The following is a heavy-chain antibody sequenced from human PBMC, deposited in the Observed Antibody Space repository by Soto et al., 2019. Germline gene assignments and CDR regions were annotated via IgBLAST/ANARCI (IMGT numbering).Heavy chain of an antibody. Sequence: EVQLLESGGGLVQPGGSLRLSCAASGFTFSSYAMNWVRQAPGKGLEWVSTISGSGDSTYYADSVKGRFTIPRDNSKNTLYLQMNSLRAEDTAIYYCAKGAGANHAAFDIWGQGTMVTVSS. CDR2: ISGSGDST. V-gene: IGHV3-23*01. CDR3: AKGAGANHAAFDI. J-gene: IGHJ3*02. D-gene: IGHD3-10*01. CDR1: GFTFSSYA.